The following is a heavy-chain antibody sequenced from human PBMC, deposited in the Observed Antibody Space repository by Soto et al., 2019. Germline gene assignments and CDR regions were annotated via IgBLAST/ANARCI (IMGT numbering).Heavy chain of an antibody. Sequence: SETLSVTCTVSGGSISSGDYYWSWIRQHPGKGLEWIGYIYYSGSTYYNPSLKSRVTISVDTSKNKFSLKLSSVTAADTAVYYCARWWTRSRQGFDPWGQGTLVTVSS. CDR2: IYYSGST. CDR1: GGSISSGDYY. CDR3: ARWWTRSRQGFDP. J-gene: IGHJ5*02. V-gene: IGHV4-31*03. D-gene: IGHD2-15*01.